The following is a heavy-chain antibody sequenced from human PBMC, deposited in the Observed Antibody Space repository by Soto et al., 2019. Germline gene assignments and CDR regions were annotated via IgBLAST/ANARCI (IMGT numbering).Heavy chain of an antibody. CDR3: VRQYSAYDM. V-gene: IGHV3-74*01. D-gene: IGHD5-12*01. CDR1: GFTFSSYW. CDR2: INNDGTTI. J-gene: IGHJ3*02. Sequence: EVQLVESGGGLVQPGGSLRLSCAASGFTFSSYWMHWVRQVPGTGPAWVARINNDGTTIAYADSAKGRFTISRDNAKNTLYLQMNSLRAEATAVYYCVRQYSAYDMWGQGTTVTVSS.